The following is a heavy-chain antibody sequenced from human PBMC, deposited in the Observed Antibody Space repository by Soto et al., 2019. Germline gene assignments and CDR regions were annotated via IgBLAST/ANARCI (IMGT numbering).Heavy chain of an antibody. D-gene: IGHD1-26*01. CDR1: GGSISSGGYY. J-gene: IGHJ4*02. Sequence: QVQLQESGPGLVKPSQTLSLTCSVSGGSISSGGYYWSWIRQHPEKGLEWIGYIYYSGSTNYNPSLKSRVIISVVTSSNRFSLDLRSVTAADTAIYYCARHSASWQGFDYWGQGTLVTVSS. CDR3: ARHSASWQGFDY. CDR2: IYYSGST. V-gene: IGHV4-31*03.